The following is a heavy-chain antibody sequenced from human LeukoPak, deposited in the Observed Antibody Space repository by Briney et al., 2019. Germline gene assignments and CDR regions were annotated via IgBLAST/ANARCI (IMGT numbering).Heavy chain of an antibody. CDR3: ARHPRHYDILTGYYGGGADY. J-gene: IGHJ4*02. CDR1: GGSFSGYY. V-gene: IGHV4-34*01. D-gene: IGHD3-9*01. CDR2: INHSGST. Sequence: SETLSLTCAVYGGSFSGYYWSWIRQPPGKGLEWIGEINHSGSTNYNPSLKSRVTISVDTSKNQFSLKLSSVTAADTAVYYCARHPRHYDILTGYYGGGADYWGQGTLVTVSS.